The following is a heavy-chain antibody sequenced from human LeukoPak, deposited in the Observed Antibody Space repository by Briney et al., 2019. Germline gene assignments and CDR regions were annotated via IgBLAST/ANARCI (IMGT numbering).Heavy chain of an antibody. CDR2: FDPEDGET. CDR1: GYTLTELS. CDR3: ARGSVVVVPAAILEWVSKYYYYGMDV. J-gene: IGHJ6*02. V-gene: IGHV1-24*01. D-gene: IGHD2-2*02. Sequence: ASVKVSCKVSGYTLTELSMHWVRQAPGKGLEWMGGFDPEDGETIYAQKFQGRVTMTEDTSTDTAYMELSSLRSEDTAVYYCARGSVVVVPAAILEWVSKYYYYGMDVWGQGTTVTVSS.